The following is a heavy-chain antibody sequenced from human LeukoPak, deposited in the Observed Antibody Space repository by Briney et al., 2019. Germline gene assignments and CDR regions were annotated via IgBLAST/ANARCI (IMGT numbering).Heavy chain of an antibody. CDR2: INGDGTST. CDR3: ARDVGNFDY. CDR1: GFTFSRTW. Sequence: GGSLRLSCTVSGFTFSRTWMRWVRQAPGKGLVWVSHINGDGTSTNYADSVKGRFTISRDNAKNTLFLQMNSLRVEDTAVYYCARDVGNFDYWGQGTLVTVSS. V-gene: IGHV3-74*01. J-gene: IGHJ4*02.